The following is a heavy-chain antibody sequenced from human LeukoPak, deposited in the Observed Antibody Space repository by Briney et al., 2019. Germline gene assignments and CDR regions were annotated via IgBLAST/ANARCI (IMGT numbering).Heavy chain of an antibody. CDR3: ARGKSDYSSSPSNFNY. Sequence: GGSLRLSCAASGFTFSSNSMSWVRQAPGKGLEWVSSISSSSSYIYYADSVKGRFTISRDSAKNSLYLQVNSLRAEDTAVYYCARGKSDYSSSPSNFNYGGQGTLVTVSS. V-gene: IGHV3-21*01. CDR1: GFTFSSNS. CDR2: ISSSSSYI. J-gene: IGHJ4*02. D-gene: IGHD6-6*01.